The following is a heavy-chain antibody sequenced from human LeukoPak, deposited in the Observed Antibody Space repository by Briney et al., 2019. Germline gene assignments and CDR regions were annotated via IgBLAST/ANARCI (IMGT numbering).Heavy chain of an antibody. V-gene: IGHV4-39*01. CDR2: IYYSGST. CDR1: GGSISSSSYY. Sequence: PSETLSLTCTVSGGSISSSSYYWGWIRQPPGKGLEWIGNIYYSGSTYYNPSLKSRVTISVDTSKNQFSLKLSSVTAADTAVYYCARHFSYDPLEGMNWFDPWGQGTLVTVSS. D-gene: IGHD5-12*01. CDR3: ARHFSYDPLEGMNWFDP. J-gene: IGHJ5*02.